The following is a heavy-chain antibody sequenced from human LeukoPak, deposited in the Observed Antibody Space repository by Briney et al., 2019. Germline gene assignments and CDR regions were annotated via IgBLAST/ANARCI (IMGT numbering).Heavy chain of an antibody. CDR2: ISYDGSNK. CDR1: GFTFSSYG. D-gene: IGHD2-21*02. CDR3: AKSRGGDCYIGFDY. Sequence: TGGSLRLSCAASGFTFSSYGMHWVRQAPGKGLEWVAVISYDGSNKYYADSVKGRFTISRDNSKNTLYLQMNSLRAEDTAVYYCAKSRGGDCYIGFDYWGQGTLVTVSS. V-gene: IGHV3-30*18. J-gene: IGHJ4*02.